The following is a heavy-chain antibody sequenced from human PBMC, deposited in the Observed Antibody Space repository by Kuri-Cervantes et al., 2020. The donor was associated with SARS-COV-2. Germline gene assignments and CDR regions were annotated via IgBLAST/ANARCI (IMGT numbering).Heavy chain of an antibody. D-gene: IGHD2-21*02. CDR1: GFIFKNYG. Sequence: GESLKISCAASGFIFKNYGMSWVRRAPGKGLEWVASLIGSGGSTYYAASVRGRFTISRDNSKNTLYLHMNSLTDEDTAVYYCAKSWGGDDAERGCWGQGTLVTVSS. CDR2: LIGSGGST. CDR3: AKSWGGDDAERGC. V-gene: IGHV3-23*01. J-gene: IGHJ4*02.